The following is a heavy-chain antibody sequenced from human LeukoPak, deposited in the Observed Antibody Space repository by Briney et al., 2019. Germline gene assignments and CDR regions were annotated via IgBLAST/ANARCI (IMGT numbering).Heavy chain of an antibody. Sequence: SETLSLTCTVYAGTISGSIYCWDWIRQRPGKGLERIGSIYYTGNTHYYPSIKSLTTISVDTSKSQFSLKLSSVAAADGGVYYCARHGSGSYYNFFDYWGQGTLVTVS. CDR2: IYYTGNT. V-gene: IGHV4-39*01. CDR3: ARHGSGSYYNFFDY. CDR1: AGTISGSIYC. D-gene: IGHD1-26*01. J-gene: IGHJ4*02.